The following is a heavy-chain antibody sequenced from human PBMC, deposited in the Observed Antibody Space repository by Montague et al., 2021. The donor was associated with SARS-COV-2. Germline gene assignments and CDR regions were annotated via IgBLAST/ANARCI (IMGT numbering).Heavy chain of an antibody. CDR1: VWCTSGHD. J-gene: IGHJ3*01. CDR3: ARGWAFDP. D-gene: IGHD6-19*01. V-gene: IGHV4-59*08. Sequence: SETLSLTCTVSVWCTSGHDWNCIRLYPRNWPKSIGDFYYNGDTKYNPSLQSRVTISIDTSENQFSLRLNSVTAADTAVYFCARGWAFDPWGQGRLVTVSS. CDR2: FYYNGDT.